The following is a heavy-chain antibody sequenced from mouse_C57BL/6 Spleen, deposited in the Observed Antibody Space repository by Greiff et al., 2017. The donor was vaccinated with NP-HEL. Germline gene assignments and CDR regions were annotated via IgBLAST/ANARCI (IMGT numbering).Heavy chain of an antibody. D-gene: IGHD1-1*01. CDR1: GYTFTSYW. CDR3: ARWGRYYGSRYCDY. J-gene: IGHJ2*01. CDR2: IYPGSGST. Sequence: QVQLQQPGAELVKPGASVKMSCKASGYTFTSYWITWVKQRPGQGLEWIGDIYPGSGSTNYNEKFKSKATLTVDTSSSTAYMQLSSLTSEDSAVYYCARWGRYYGSRYCDYWGQGTTLTVSS. V-gene: IGHV1-55*01.